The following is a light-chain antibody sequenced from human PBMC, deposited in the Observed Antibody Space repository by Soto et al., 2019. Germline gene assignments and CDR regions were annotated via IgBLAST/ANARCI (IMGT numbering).Light chain of an antibody. CDR1: QSVSSN. J-gene: IGKJ1*01. V-gene: IGKV3-20*01. CDR2: GAS. Sequence: IVLTQSPGTLSLSPGERATLSCRASQSVSSNLAWYQQKPGQAPRLLIYGASNRATGIPDRFSGSGSGTDFTLTISRLEPEDFAVYYCQQYGSSGTFGQGTKVDI. CDR3: QQYGSSGT.